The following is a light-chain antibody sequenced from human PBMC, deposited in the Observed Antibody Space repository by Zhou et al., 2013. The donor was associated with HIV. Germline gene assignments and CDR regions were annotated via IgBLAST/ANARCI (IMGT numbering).Light chain of an antibody. CDR3: QQYGDSPPVT. CDR2: AAS. J-gene: IGKJ4*01. Sequence: DIQMTQSPSSVSASVGDRVTITCRASQDISNYLAWYQQKPGKVPKLLIYAASTLQSGVPSRLSGSGAGTNFTLTISRLEPEDSAVYYCQQYGDSPPVTFGGGTKVEI. V-gene: IGKV1-27*01. CDR1: QDISNY.